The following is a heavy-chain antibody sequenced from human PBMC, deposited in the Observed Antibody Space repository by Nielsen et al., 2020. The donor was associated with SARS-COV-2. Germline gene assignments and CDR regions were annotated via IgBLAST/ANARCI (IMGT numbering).Heavy chain of an antibody. J-gene: IGHJ4*02. CDR2: IKNDGSGT. Sequence: GESLKISCAASGFTFSIYWLHWVRQAPGKGLVWVSRIKNDGSGTRYADSVEGRFTISRDNAKNSLYLQMNSLRAEDTALYYCAKISGSDDSSGYSDYWGQGTLVTVSS. D-gene: IGHD3-22*01. V-gene: IGHV3-74*01. CDR1: GFTFSIYW. CDR3: AKISGSDDSSGYSDY.